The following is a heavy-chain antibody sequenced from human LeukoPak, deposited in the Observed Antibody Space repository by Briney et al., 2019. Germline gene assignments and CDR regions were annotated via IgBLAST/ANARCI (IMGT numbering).Heavy chain of an antibody. V-gene: IGHV3-64*01. CDR1: GFTFSNYA. J-gene: IGHJ4*02. Sequence: GGSLILSCAASGFTFSNYAMHWVRQAPGKGLEYVSAISDNGRTTYYANSVKGRFTISRDNSKSTLYLQMGSLRTEDMGLYYCARAVVVSRYLDYWGQGALVTVSS. CDR3: ARAVVVSRYLDY. CDR2: ISDNGRTT. D-gene: IGHD2-21*01.